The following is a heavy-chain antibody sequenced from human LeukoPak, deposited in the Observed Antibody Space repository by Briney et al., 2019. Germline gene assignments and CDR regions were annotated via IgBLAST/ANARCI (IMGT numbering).Heavy chain of an antibody. J-gene: IGHJ4*02. CDR1: GFTFSSYA. CDR2: ISSNGGST. D-gene: IGHD3-10*01. CDR3: ARDMGSW. Sequence: GGSLRLSCAASGFTFSSYAMHWVRQAPGKGLEYVSAISSNGGSTYYANSVKGRFTISRDNAKNSLYLQMNSLRDEDTAVYYCARDMGSWGGQGTLVTVSS. V-gene: IGHV3-64*01.